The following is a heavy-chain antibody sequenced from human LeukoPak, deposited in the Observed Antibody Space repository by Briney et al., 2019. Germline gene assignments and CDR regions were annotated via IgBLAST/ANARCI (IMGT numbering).Heavy chain of an antibody. J-gene: IGHJ4*02. CDR3: ARKPIVNSAWYYFDY. V-gene: IGHV4-59*01. CDR1: GDSISNYY. D-gene: IGHD3-22*01. CDR2: VHYSGST. Sequence: PSETLSLTCTVSGDSISNYYWGWIRQAPGKGLEWLGNVHYSGSTTYNPSLKSRLTFSVDTSKNQFSLKLSSVTAADTAVYYCARKPIVNSAWYYFDYWGQGTLVTVSS.